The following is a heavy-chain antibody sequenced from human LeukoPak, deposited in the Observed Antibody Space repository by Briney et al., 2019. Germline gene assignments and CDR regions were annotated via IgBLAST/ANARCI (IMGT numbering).Heavy chain of an antibody. CDR2: IRYDGSNK. Sequence: GGSLRLSCEASGFTLSNYGMHWVRQAPGKGLEWVAYIRYDGSNKFYADSVKGRFTSSRDNSKNTLYLQMNSLRADDTAVYYCAKKDTAMAYDPFDIWGQGTMVTVSS. D-gene: IGHD5-18*01. J-gene: IGHJ3*02. V-gene: IGHV3-30*02. CDR3: AKKDTAMAYDPFDI. CDR1: GFTLSNYG.